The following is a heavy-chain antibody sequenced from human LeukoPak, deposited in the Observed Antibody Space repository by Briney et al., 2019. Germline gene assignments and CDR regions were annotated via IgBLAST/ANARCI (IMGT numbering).Heavy chain of an antibody. CDR2: IKQDGSEK. CDR3: ARAGQWLDGGFDY. J-gene: IGHJ4*02. CDR1: GFTFSRYW. V-gene: IGHV3-7*01. D-gene: IGHD3-22*01. Sequence: GGSLRLSCAASGFTFSRYWMTWVRQAPGKGLEWVANIKQDGSEKYYVDSVKGRFTISRDNAKNSLNLQMNSLRAEDTAVYYCARAGQWLDGGFDYWGQGTLVTVSS.